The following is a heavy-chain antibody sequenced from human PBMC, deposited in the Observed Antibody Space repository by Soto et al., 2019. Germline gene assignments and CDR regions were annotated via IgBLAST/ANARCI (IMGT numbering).Heavy chain of an antibody. V-gene: IGHV6-1*01. Sequence: SQTLSLTCAISGDSVSSDSVAWNWIRQYPSRGLEWLGRTYYRSKWFNDYAISVKSRIITNPDTSKNQVSLQLKSVTPEDTAVYYCVRGLAAAGTTFFYYGLDVWGQGTTVTVSS. CDR3: VRGLAAAGTTFFYYGLDV. CDR1: GDSVSSDSVA. J-gene: IGHJ6*02. D-gene: IGHD6-13*01. CDR2: TYYRSKWFN.